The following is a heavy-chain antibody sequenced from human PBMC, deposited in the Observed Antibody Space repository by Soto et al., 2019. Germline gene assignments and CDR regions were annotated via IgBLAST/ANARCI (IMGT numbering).Heavy chain of an antibody. CDR2: IYYRGST. CDR1: GGSISRYY. V-gene: IGHV4-59*12. D-gene: IGHD2-8*01. Sequence: SETLSLTCTVSGGSISRYYWSWIRQPPGKELEWIGYIYYRGSTNYNPSLKSRVTISVDTSKNQFSLKLSSVTAADTAVYYCARMPWCMLYGRYYYYYGMDVWGQGTTVTVSS. CDR3: ARMPWCMLYGRYYYYYGMDV. J-gene: IGHJ6*02.